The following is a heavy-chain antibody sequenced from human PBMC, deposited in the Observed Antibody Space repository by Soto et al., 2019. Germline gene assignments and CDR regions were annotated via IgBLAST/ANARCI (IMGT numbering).Heavy chain of an antibody. J-gene: IGHJ6*02. Sequence: PSETLSLTCTVSGGSISSGDYYWSWIRQPPGKGLDWMGYIYYTGITYYNPSLKSRVSISIDTSNNQFSLKLSSLTAADTAVYYCARDVCSSASCYSDYYFGMDVWGQGTTVTVSS. CDR3: ARDVCSSASCYSDYYFGMDV. CDR1: GGSISSGDYY. V-gene: IGHV4-30-4*01. D-gene: IGHD2-2*01. CDR2: IYYTGIT.